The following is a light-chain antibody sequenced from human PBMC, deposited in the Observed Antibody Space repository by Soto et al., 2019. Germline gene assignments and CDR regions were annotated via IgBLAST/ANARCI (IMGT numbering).Light chain of an antibody. CDR1: SSNIGAGSD. CDR2: GNT. J-gene: IGLJ1*01. Sequence: QSVLTQPPSVSGAPGQRVTISCTGISSNIGAGSDVHWYQQLPGTAPKLLIYGNTNRPSGVPNRFSGSKSGTSASLAITKLQAEDEADYYCQSYDSSLTTYVFGTGTKVTVL. CDR3: QSYDSSLTTYV. V-gene: IGLV1-40*01.